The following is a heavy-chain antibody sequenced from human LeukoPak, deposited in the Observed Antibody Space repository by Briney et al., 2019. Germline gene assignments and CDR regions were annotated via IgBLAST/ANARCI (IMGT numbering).Heavy chain of an antibody. CDR2: INGDGSVK. V-gene: IGHV3-7*01. CDR1: EFTFSNSW. J-gene: IGHJ6*03. D-gene: IGHD2-2*01. CDR3: AASPAAQVVPAAHPYYYYYYMDV. Sequence: GGSLRLSCAASEFTFSNSWMTWVRQAPGKGLERVANINGDGSVKNYVDSVKGRFTISRDNAKTSVYLEMNSLRAEDTAVYYCAASPAAQVVPAAHPYYYYYYMDVWGKGTTVTVSS.